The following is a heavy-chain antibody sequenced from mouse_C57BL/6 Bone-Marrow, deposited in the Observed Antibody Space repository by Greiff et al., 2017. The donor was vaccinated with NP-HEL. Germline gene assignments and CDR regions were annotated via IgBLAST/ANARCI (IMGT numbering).Heavy chain of an antibody. D-gene: IGHD1-1*01. Sequence: VQVVESGAELARPGASVKLSCKASGYTFTSYGISWVKQRTGQGLEWIGEIYPRSGNTYYNEKFKGKATLTADKSSSTAYMELRSLTSEDSAVYFCAREDTTGYFDVWGTGTTVTVSS. J-gene: IGHJ1*03. CDR2: IYPRSGNT. V-gene: IGHV1-81*01. CDR3: AREDTTGYFDV. CDR1: GYTFTSYG.